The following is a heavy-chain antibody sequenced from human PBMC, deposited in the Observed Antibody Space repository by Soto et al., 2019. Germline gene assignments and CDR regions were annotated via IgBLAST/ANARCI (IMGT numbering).Heavy chain of an antibody. D-gene: IGHD6-13*01. CDR1: GYTFTSYG. J-gene: IGHJ4*02. Sequence: SVKVSCKASGYTFTSYGISWVRQAPGQGLEWMGWISVYNGNTNYAQKFQGRVTMTTDTSITTAYLQWSSLKASDTAVYYCARPASGSSPDYWGQGTLVTVSS. CDR2: ISVYNGNT. CDR3: ARPASGSSPDY. V-gene: IGHV1-18*01.